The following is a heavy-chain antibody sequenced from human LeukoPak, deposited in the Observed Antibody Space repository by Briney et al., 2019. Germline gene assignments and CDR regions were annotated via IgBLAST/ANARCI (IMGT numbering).Heavy chain of an antibody. Sequence: GGSLRLSCAASGFTFSNYAMHWVRQAPGKGLEWVAVISDDGSNKYYGDSVKGRFTISRDNSKNTVYLQMNSLRAEDTAVYYCAKDRYSSGWYSDFDYWGQGTRVTVSS. D-gene: IGHD6-19*01. CDR2: ISDDGSNK. CDR1: GFTFSNYA. J-gene: IGHJ4*02. V-gene: IGHV3-30*18. CDR3: AKDRYSSGWYSDFDY.